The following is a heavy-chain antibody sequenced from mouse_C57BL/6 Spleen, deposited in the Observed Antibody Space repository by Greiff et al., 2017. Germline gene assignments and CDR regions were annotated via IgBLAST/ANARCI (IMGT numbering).Heavy chain of an antibody. Sequence: EVQGVESGPELVKPGASVKISCKASGYSFTDYNMNWVKQSNGKSLEWIGVINPNYGTTSYNQKFKGKATLTVDQSSSTAYMQLNSLTSEDSAVYYCARSITTVVAGDYYAMDYWGQGTSVTVSS. D-gene: IGHD1-1*01. V-gene: IGHV1-39*01. CDR2: INPNYGTT. CDR1: GYSFTDYN. J-gene: IGHJ4*01. CDR3: ARSITTVVAGDYYAMDY.